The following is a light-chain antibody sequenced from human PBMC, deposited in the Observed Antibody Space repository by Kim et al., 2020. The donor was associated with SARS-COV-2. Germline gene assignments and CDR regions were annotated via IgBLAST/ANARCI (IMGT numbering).Light chain of an antibody. CDR3: QQYKSWPLT. CDR2: DAS. J-gene: IGKJ4*01. Sequence: GSPGERATLSCRASQSVSSNVAWYQQKPGQAPRLLIYDASTRATGIPARFSGTGSGTEFSLTISSLQSEDCAVYYCQQYKSWPLTFGGGTKVDIK. V-gene: IGKV3-15*01. CDR1: QSVSSN.